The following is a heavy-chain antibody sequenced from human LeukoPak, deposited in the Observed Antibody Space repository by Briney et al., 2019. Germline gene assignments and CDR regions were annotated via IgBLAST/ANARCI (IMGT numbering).Heavy chain of an antibody. CDR1: GFTFSSYW. J-gene: IGHJ4*02. Sequence: GGSLRLSCAASGFTFSSYWMSWVRQAPGKGLEWVANIKQDGSEKYYVDSVEGRFTISRDNAKNSLYLQMNSLRVEDTAVYCCAREAGWSGVRAYYFDYWGQGTLVTVSS. CDR3: AREAGWSGVRAYYFDY. CDR2: IKQDGSEK. V-gene: IGHV3-7*01. D-gene: IGHD3-3*01.